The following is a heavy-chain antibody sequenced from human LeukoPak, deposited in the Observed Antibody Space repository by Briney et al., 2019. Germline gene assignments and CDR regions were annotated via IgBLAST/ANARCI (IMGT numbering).Heavy chain of an antibody. CDR3: AKRACNSDTWKHFDY. Sequence: PGGSLRLSCAASGFTFSSCAMSWVRQAPGKGLEWVSSISGGGGATYYADSVKGRFTVSRDNSQNTLYLHMNSLRADDTAVYFCAKRACNSDTWKHFDYWGQGTLVTVST. J-gene: IGHJ4*02. V-gene: IGHV3-23*01. CDR2: ISGGGGAT. D-gene: IGHD2/OR15-2a*01. CDR1: GFTFSSCA.